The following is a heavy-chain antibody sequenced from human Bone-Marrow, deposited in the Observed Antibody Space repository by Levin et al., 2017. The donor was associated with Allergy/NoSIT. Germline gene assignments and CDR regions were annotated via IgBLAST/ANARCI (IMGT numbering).Heavy chain of an antibody. Sequence: SETLSLTCTVSGGSISSGGYYWSWIRQHPGKGLEWIGYIYYSGSTYYNPSLKSRVTISVDTSKNQFSLKLSSVTAADTAVYYCASTRDGIQLWSPLDYWGQGTLVTVSS. J-gene: IGHJ4*02. CDR1: GGSISSGGYY. V-gene: IGHV4-31*03. CDR3: ASTRDGIQLWSPLDY. D-gene: IGHD5-18*01. CDR2: IYYSGST.